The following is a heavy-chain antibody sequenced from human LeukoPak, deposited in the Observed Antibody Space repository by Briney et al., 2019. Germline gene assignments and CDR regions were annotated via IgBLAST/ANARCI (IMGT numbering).Heavy chain of an antibody. J-gene: IGHJ4*02. CDR1: GFTFSSYW. V-gene: IGHV3-48*04. Sequence: GGSLRLSCAASGFTFSSYWMSWVRQAPGKGLEWISYMSSSSNTIHYADSVKGRFTISRDNAKNSLFLQMDSLRVEDTAVYYCTRGIRWELLFNFWGQGSLVIVSS. D-gene: IGHD1-26*01. CDR2: MSSSSNTI. CDR3: TRGIRWELLFNF.